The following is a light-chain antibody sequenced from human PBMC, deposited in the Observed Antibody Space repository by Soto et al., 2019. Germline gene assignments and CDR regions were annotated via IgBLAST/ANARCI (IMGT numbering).Light chain of an antibody. CDR1: GSDIGSNT. CDR3: AAWDDSPNAPV. J-gene: IGLJ2*01. V-gene: IGLV1-44*01. Sequence: QSVLTQPPSVSGTPGQGVTISCSGSGSDIGSNTVSWYQQVPGTAPKALIYSNNQRPSGVPDRFSGSKSGTSASLTISGLESEDEADYYCAAWDDSPNAPVLGGGTKLTVL. CDR2: SNN.